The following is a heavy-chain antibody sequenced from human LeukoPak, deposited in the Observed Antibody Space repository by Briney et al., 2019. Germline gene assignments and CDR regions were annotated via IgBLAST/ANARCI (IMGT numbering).Heavy chain of an antibody. CDR1: GYSISSGYY. D-gene: IGHD6-13*01. CDR2: IYHSGST. Sequence: SETLSLTCTVSGYSISSGYYWGWIRQPPGKGLEWIGSIYHSGSTYYNPSLKSRVTISVDTSKNQFSLKLSSVTAADTAVYYCARGIAAAGSNWFDPWGQGTLVTVSS. CDR3: ARGIAAAGSNWFDP. J-gene: IGHJ5*02. V-gene: IGHV4-38-2*02.